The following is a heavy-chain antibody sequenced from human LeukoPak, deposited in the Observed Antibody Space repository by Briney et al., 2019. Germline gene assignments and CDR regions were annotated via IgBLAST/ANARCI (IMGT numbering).Heavy chain of an antibody. CDR1: GFTLSSHA. CDR3: AKDKLPTAMFSYVY. CDR2: IAYSGDST. Sequence: GGSLRLSCAASGFTLSSHAMTWVRQAPGKGLEWVTGIAYSGDSTYYAGSVKGRFTISRDNSRNTLYLQMNSLRAEDTAVYYCAKDKLPTAMFSYVYWGQGTLVTVSS. D-gene: IGHD2-2*01. V-gene: IGHV3-23*01. J-gene: IGHJ4*02.